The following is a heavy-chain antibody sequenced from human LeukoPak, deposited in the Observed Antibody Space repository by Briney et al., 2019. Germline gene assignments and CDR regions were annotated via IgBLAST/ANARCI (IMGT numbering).Heavy chain of an antibody. CDR2: IKSKTDGGTT. Sequence: GGSLRLSCAASGFTFSNAWMSWVRQAPGKGLEWVGRIKSKTDGGTTDYAAPVKGRFTISRDDSKNTLYLQMNSLKTEDTAVYYCTTDQQSYCSGGSCYPFDYWGQGTLVTVSS. D-gene: IGHD2-15*01. CDR1: GFTFSNAW. CDR3: TTDQQSYCSGGSCYPFDY. J-gene: IGHJ4*02. V-gene: IGHV3-15*01.